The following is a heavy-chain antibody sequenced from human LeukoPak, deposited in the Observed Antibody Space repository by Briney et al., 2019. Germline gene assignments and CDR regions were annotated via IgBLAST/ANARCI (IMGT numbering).Heavy chain of an antibody. CDR3: TRAYTQLGFDP. Sequence: GGSLRLSCTASGFTFGDYATSWFRQAPGKGLEWVGFIRSKAYGGTTEYAASVKGRFTISRDDSKSIAYLQMNSLKTEDTAVYYCTRAYTQLGFDPWGQGTLVTVSS. V-gene: IGHV3-49*03. D-gene: IGHD2-2*01. CDR2: IRSKAYGGTT. J-gene: IGHJ5*02. CDR1: GFTFGDYA.